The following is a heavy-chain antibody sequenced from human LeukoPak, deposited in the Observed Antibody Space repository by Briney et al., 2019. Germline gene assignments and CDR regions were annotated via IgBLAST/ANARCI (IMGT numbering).Heavy chain of an antibody. V-gene: IGHV1-3*01. Sequence: HWXXXXPGQXLEWMGWINAGNGNTKYSQKFQGRVTITRDTSASTAYMELSSLRSEDTAVYYCARVRGLLWFGELFQWGQGTLVTVSS. J-gene: IGHJ4*02. CDR2: INAGNGNT. CDR3: ARVRGLLWFGELFQ. D-gene: IGHD3-10*01.